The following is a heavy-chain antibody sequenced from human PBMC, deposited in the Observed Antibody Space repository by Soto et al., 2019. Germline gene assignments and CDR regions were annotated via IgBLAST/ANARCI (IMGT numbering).Heavy chain of an antibody. V-gene: IGHV3-7*01. J-gene: IGHJ4*02. CDR2: IKQDGTEK. D-gene: IGHD5-12*01. CDR1: GFTFRNYW. CDR3: ASVAI. Sequence: EVQLVESGGGLVQPGGSLRLSCAASGFTFRNYWMSWVRQAPGKGLEWVANIKQDGTEKNYGDSVRGRCTISRDNAKNSLDLQMNSLTAEDTDVYYCASVAIRGQGTLVTVSS.